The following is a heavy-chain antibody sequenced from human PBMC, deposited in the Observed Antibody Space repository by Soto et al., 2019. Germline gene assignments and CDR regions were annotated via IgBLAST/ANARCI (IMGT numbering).Heavy chain of an antibody. V-gene: IGHV1-46*01. CDR2: VHPDGGHT. J-gene: IGHJ4*02. CDR3: AKGHNDY. CDR1: GYDFTNYY. Sequence: ASVKVSCKASGYDFTNYYVQWVRQAPGQGLEWMGVVHPDGGHTTYAQRFQDRVTMTRDTFTSTIYMELSSLRPEDTAVYYYAKGHNDYWGQGTLITVSS.